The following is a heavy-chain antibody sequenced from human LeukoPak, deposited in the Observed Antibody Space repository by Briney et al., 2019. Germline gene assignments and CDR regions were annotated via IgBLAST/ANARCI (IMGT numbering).Heavy chain of an antibody. V-gene: IGHV3-23*01. CDR2: ISGSGGGT. Sequence: GGSLRLSCSASGFTFSSYAMSWVRQAPGKGLEWVSVISGSGGGTYYADSVKGRFTISRDNSKNTLYLQMNSLRGEDTAVYYCAKSITSTSCYGKCDEGAQLNWGQGTLVTVSS. CDR3: AKSITSTSCYGKCDEGAQLN. D-gene: IGHD2-2*01. CDR1: GFTFSSYA. J-gene: IGHJ4*02.